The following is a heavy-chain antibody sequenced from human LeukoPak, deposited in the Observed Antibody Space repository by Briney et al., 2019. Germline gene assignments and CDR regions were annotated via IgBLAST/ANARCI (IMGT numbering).Heavy chain of an antibody. Sequence: GGSLRLSCAASGFTFSSYAMSWVRQAPGKGLEGVSAISGSGGSTYYADSVKGRFTISRDNSKNTLYLQMNSLRAEDTAVYYCAKVGYCSGGSCYFDYWGQGTLVTVSS. CDR1: GFTFSSYA. CDR3: AKVGYCSGGSCYFDY. CDR2: ISGSGGST. V-gene: IGHV3-23*01. J-gene: IGHJ4*02. D-gene: IGHD2-15*01.